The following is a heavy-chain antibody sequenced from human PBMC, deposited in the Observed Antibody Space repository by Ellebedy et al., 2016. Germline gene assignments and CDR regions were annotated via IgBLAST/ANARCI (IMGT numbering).Heavy chain of an antibody. J-gene: IGHJ4*02. CDR2: FHPYGTT. Sequence: SETLSLTCAVYGGSFSGFYWSWIRQPPGKGLEWIGEFHPYGTTYYSPSLKSRVTISADTSENRTSLKLTSVTAADTAIYYCARGLDHAKGGVDWGQGTLVTVSS. CDR1: GGSFSGFY. V-gene: IGHV4-34*01. D-gene: IGHD2-8*01. CDR3: ARGLDHAKGGVD.